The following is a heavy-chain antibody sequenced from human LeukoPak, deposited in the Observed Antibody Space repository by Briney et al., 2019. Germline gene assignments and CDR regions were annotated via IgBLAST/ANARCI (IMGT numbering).Heavy chain of an antibody. CDR1: GFIFSTYA. Sequence: GGSLRLSCAASGFIFSTYAMSWVRQAPGKGPEWVALISYDGGDKYYVDSVKGRFTISRDNSKNTLYLQMNSLRAEDTAVYYCVKVRYSSGWPEFDYWGQGTLVTVSS. V-gene: IGHV3-30*18. D-gene: IGHD6-19*01. J-gene: IGHJ4*02. CDR2: ISYDGGDK. CDR3: VKVRYSSGWPEFDY.